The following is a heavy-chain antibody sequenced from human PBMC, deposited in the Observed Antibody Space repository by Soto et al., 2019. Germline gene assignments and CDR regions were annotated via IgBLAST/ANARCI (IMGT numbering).Heavy chain of an antibody. Sequence: SETLSLTCTVSGGSISSGGYYWSWIRQHPGKGLEWIGYIYYSGSTYYNPSLKSRVTISVDTSKNQFSLKLSSVTAADTAVYYCARVSGYSGYDRVGYYYYGMDVWGQGTAVTVSS. V-gene: IGHV4-31*03. CDR3: ARVSGYSGYDRVGYYYYGMDV. CDR1: GGSISSGGYY. D-gene: IGHD5-12*01. J-gene: IGHJ6*02. CDR2: IYYSGST.